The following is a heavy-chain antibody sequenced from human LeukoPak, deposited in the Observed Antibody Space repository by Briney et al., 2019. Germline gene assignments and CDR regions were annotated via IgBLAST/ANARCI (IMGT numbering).Heavy chain of an antibody. CDR2: ISGSGGST. J-gene: IGHJ5*02. CDR3: AKWKDYGDYPPWFDP. Sequence: GGSLRLSCADSQFTFSSYAMSWVRQAPGKGLEWVSAISGSGGSTYYADSVKGRFTISRDNSKNTLYLQMNSLRAEDTAVYYCAKWKDYGDYPPWFDPWGQGTLVTVSS. D-gene: IGHD4-17*01. CDR1: QFTFSSYA. V-gene: IGHV3-23*01.